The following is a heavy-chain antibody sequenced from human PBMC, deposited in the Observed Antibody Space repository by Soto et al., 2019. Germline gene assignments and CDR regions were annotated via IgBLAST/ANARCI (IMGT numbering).Heavy chain of an antibody. Sequence: SETLSLTCTVSGGSISSYYWSWIRQPPGKGLEWIGYIYYSGSTNYNPSLKSRVTISVDTSKNQFSLKLSSVTAADTALYYCARDVLPHYWGQGTLVTVSS. CDR1: GGSISSYY. CDR2: IYYSGST. J-gene: IGHJ4*02. V-gene: IGHV4-59*01. D-gene: IGHD3-10*02. CDR3: ARDVLPHY.